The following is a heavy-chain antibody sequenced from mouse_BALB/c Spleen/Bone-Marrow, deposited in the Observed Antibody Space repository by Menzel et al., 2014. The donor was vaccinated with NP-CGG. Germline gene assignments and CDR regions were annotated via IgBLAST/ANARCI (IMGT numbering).Heavy chain of an antibody. V-gene: IGHV7-1*02. CDR1: GFTFXDFY. CDR3: ARDVGYGNYFVY. Sequence: EVKLVESGGGLVQPGDSLRLSCAPSGFTFXDFYMDWVRQPPGKRLEWIAASRNKAKYYTTEYSASVKGRFIVSRDTSQSVLYLQMNALRAEDTAIYYCARDVGYGNYFVYWGQGTLVTVSA. J-gene: IGHJ3*01. D-gene: IGHD2-10*02. CDR2: SRNKAKYYTT.